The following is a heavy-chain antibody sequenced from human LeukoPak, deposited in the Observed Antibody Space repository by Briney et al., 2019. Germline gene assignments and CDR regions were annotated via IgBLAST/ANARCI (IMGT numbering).Heavy chain of an antibody. CDR3: AIKPPNSSPDDYFDY. Sequence: SETLSLTCTVSGGSISSSSYYWGWIRQPPGKGLEWIASIFHSGSTYYNPSLKSRVTISVDTSKNQFSLKLTSVTAADTAVYYCAIKPPNSSPDDYFDYWGQGTLVTVSS. D-gene: IGHD6-13*01. CDR2: IFHSGST. J-gene: IGHJ4*02. V-gene: IGHV4-39*01. CDR1: GGSISSSSYY.